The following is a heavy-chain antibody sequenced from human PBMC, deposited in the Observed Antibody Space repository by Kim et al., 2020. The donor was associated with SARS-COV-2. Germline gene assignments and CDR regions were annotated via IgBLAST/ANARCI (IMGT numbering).Heavy chain of an antibody. J-gene: IGHJ3*02. CDR1: GFTFSSYD. CDR3: ARGGASAGTTWDAFDI. CDR2: IGTAGDT. D-gene: IGHD1-1*01. Sequence: GGSLRLSCAASGFTFSSYDMHWVRQATGKGLEWVSAIGTAGDTYYPGSVKGRFTISRENAKNSLYLQMNSLRAGDTAVYYCARGGASAGTTWDAFDIWGQGTMVTVSS. V-gene: IGHV3-13*01.